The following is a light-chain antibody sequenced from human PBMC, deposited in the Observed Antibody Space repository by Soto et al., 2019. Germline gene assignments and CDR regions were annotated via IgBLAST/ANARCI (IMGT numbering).Light chain of an antibody. CDR2: EVN. CDR1: SSDVGGYNY. Sequence: QSVLTQPASASGSPGQSITISCTGTSSDVGGYNYVSWYQQHPGKAPKLMIYEVNNRPSGVSNRFSGSKSGNTASLTISGLQAEDEADYYCSSYTSSSTVFGGGTKLTVL. J-gene: IGLJ3*02. V-gene: IGLV2-14*01. CDR3: SSYTSSSTV.